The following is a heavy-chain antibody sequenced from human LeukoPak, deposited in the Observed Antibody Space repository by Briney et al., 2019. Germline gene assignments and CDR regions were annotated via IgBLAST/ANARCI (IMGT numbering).Heavy chain of an antibody. Sequence: ASVKVSCKASGYTFTSYDINWVRQATGQGLEWMGWMNPNSGNTNYAQKLQGRVTMTTDTSTSTAYMELRSLRSDDTAVYYCARDDYGGNEYWGQGTLVTVSS. CDR1: GYTFTSYD. J-gene: IGHJ4*02. D-gene: IGHD4-23*01. CDR2: MNPNSGNT. CDR3: ARDDYGGNEY. V-gene: IGHV1-18*01.